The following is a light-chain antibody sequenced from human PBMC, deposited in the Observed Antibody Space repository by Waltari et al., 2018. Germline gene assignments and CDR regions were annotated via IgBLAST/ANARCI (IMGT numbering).Light chain of an antibody. J-gene: IGKJ3*01. Sequence: EIVLTQSPGTLSLSPGERATLSCSASRTIASSDLTWYQQKPGQAPRPLIYGTASRATGIADRVSGSGSGTDFTLTISRLESEDFAVYYCQQYGSSPPEITFGPGTKVDIK. V-gene: IGKV3-20*01. CDR1: RTIASSD. CDR3: QQYGSSPPEIT. CDR2: GTA.